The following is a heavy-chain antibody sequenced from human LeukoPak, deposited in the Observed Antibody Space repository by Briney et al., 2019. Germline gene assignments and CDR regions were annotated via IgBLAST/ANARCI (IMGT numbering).Heavy chain of an antibody. D-gene: IGHD3-22*01. Sequence: SETLSLTCAVSGGSISSSNWWSWVRQPPGKGLEWIGEIYHSGSTNYNPSLKSRVTISVDKSKNQFSLKLSSVTAADTAVYYCARGRDYYDSSGYYSAPFDHWGQGTLVTVSS. CDR1: GGSISSSNW. V-gene: IGHV4-4*02. CDR3: ARGRDYYDSSGYYSAPFDH. CDR2: IYHSGST. J-gene: IGHJ4*02.